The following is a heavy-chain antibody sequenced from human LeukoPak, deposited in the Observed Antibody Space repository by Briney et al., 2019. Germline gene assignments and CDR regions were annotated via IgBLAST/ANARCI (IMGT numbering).Heavy chain of an antibody. V-gene: IGHV4-30-2*01. Sequence: SETLSLTCGVSGGSISSGDFSWNWIRQPPGKGLEWIGYIYQSGSTSYNSSLKSRVIMSVDKSRNQFSLKLRSVTAADTAVYYCARHFGTWGQGTLVTVSS. CDR2: IYQSGST. D-gene: IGHD3/OR15-3a*01. CDR3: ARHFGT. CDR1: GGSISSGDFS. J-gene: IGHJ4*02.